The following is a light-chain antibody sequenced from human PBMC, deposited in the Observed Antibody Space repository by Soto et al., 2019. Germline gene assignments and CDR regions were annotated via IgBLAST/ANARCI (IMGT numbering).Light chain of an antibody. CDR3: QQSYKILT. CDR2: AAS. Sequence: DIQLTQPPASLSASVGDRVTITCRASDNIGSNLNWYQHQTGTAPKLLIYAASSLQGGVPSRFSDSGYGTQFTLTISGLQTADFATYYCQQSYKILTFGGGTWVDI. CDR1: DNIGSN. V-gene: IGKV1-39*01. J-gene: IGKJ4*01.